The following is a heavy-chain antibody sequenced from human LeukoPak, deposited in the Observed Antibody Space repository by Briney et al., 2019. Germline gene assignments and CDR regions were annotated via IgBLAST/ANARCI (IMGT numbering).Heavy chain of an antibody. V-gene: IGHV4-61*01. J-gene: IGHJ4*02. D-gene: IGHD4-17*01. CDR2: IYYSGST. Sequence: SETLSLTCTVSGGSVSSGSYYWSWIRQPPGKGLEWIGYIYYSGSTNYNPSLKSRVTISVDTSKNQFSLKLSSVTAADTAVYYCARGIRRQRSKIVNYGDLDYWGQGTLVTVSS. CDR1: GGSVSSGSYY. CDR3: ARGIRRQRSKIVNYGDLDY.